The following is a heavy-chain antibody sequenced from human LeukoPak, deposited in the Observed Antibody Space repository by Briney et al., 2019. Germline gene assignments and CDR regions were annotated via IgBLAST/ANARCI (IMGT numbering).Heavy chain of an antibody. CDR3: ARVWGAFWSGTGWFDP. Sequence: PGGSLRLSCAASVASGFTFSNFIMNWVRQAPGKGLEWVSVIYSGDSTYYADSVKGRFTISRDNSKNTLYLQMNSLRAEDTAVYYCARVWGAFWSGTGWFDPWGQGTLVTVSS. V-gene: IGHV3-53*01. CDR1: GFTFSNFI. J-gene: IGHJ5*02. CDR2: IYSGDST. D-gene: IGHD3-3*01.